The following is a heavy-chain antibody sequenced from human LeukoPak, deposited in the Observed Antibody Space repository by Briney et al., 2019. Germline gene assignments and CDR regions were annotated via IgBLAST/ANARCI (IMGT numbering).Heavy chain of an antibody. CDR1: GGSISSSNW. Sequence: SETLSLTCAVSGGSISSSNWWSWVRQPPGKGLEWIGSIYYSGSTYYNPSLKSRVTISVDTSKNQFSLKLRSVTAADTAVYYCARDSRSFDIWGQGTIVTVSS. D-gene: IGHD4-17*01. CDR2: IYYSGST. V-gene: IGHV4-4*02. CDR3: ARDSRSFDI. J-gene: IGHJ3*02.